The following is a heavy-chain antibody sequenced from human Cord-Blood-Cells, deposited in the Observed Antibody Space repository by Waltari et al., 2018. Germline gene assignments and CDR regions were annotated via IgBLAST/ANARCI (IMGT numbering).Heavy chain of an antibody. V-gene: IGHV4-34*01. CDR3: ARKRYYDRSGYYYFKKNDAFDI. J-gene: IGHJ3*02. D-gene: IGHD3-22*01. Sequence: QVQLQQWGAGLLKPSETLSLTCAVYGGSFSGYYWSWIRQPPGKGLEWIGEINHSGSPNPNPSLKSKVTISVDTSKNQFSLELSSVTAADTAVYYCARKRYYDRSGYYYFKKNDAFDIWGQGTMVTVSS. CDR1: GGSFSGYY. CDR2: INHSGSP.